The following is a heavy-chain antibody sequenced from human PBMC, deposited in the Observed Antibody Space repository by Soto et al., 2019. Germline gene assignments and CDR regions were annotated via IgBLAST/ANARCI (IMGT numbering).Heavy chain of an antibody. CDR3: TRHVYDSSGYYYGGGMDV. V-gene: IGHV6-1*01. J-gene: IGHJ6*02. Sequence: PSQTLSLTCAISGDSVSSNSAAWNWIRQSPSRGLDWLGRTYYRSRWYNDYAVSVRSRITVNPDTSKNHFSLQLTSVTPEDTAVYYCTRHVYDSSGYYYGGGMDVWGQGTTVTVSS. CDR2: TYYRSRWYN. CDR1: GDSVSSNSAA. D-gene: IGHD3-22*01.